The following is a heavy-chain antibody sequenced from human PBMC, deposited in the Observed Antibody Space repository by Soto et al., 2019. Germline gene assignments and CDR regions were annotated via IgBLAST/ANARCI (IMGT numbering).Heavy chain of an antibody. Sequence: QVQLQESGPGLVKPSQTLSLTCPVSGGSISSGGYYWSWIRQHPGKGLEWIGYIYYSGSTYYNPSLKSRVTISVDTSKNQFSLKLSSVTAADTAVYYCARVGFNRRDGDYHQLNWGKGTLVTVSS. V-gene: IGHV4-31*03. CDR2: IYYSGST. D-gene: IGHD2-2*01. CDR3: ARVGFNRRDGDYHQLN. J-gene: IGHJ4*02. CDR1: GGSISSGGYY.